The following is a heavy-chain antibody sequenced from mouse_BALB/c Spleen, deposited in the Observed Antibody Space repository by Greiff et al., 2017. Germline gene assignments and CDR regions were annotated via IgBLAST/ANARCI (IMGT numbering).Heavy chain of an antibody. J-gene: IGHJ2*01. D-gene: IGHD1-1*01. CDR3: TRPYYYGSSYFDY. CDR1: GYTFTSYY. V-gene: IGHV1S81*02. CDR2: INPSNGGT. Sequence: QVHVKQPGAELVKPGASVKLSCQASGYTFTSYYMYWVKQRPGQGLEWIGGINPSNGGTNFNEKFKSKATLTVDKSSSTAYMQLSSLTSEDSAVYYCTRPYYYGSSYFDYWGQGTTLTVSS.